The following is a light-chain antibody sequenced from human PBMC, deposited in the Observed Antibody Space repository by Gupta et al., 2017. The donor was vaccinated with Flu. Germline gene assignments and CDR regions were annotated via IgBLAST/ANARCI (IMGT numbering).Light chain of an antibody. CDR3: QQECRSSCT. Sequence: GTLSLSPGERATLSCRARQSVRRGYLAWYQQKPGQAPRLLIYGASSRANGLPDRFSGSGSGTEFTLAISRREPEDFAVYYCQQECRSSCTFGQGTKLDIK. CDR2: GAS. V-gene: IGKV3-20*01. J-gene: IGKJ2*02. CDR1: QSVRRGY.